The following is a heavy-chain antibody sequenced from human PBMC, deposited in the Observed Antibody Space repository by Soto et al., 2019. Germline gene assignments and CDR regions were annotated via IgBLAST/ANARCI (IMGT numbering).Heavy chain of an antibody. CDR1: GFAFNTYS. CDR3: AKVSPMGYFFDF. Sequence: GGSQRLSCAASGFAFNTYSMHWVRQAPGRGLEWVAVISYDGSNKFYADSVKGRFTISRDNSKNTLYLEMNSLRGEDTAVYYCAKVSPMGYFFDFWGQGTLVTV. CDR2: ISYDGSNK. V-gene: IGHV3-30-3*01. J-gene: IGHJ4*02.